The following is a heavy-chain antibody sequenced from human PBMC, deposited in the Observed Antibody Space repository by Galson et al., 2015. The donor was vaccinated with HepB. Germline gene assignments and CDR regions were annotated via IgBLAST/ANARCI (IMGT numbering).Heavy chain of an antibody. V-gene: IGHV3-74*01. J-gene: IGHJ1*01. CDR1: GFTFGDYA. Sequence: LRLSCAASGFTFGDYAMSWFRQAPGKGLVWVSRINSDGSSTSYADSVKGRFTISRDNAKNTLYLQMNSLRAEDTAVYYCASTPQWLEYFQHWGQGTLVTVSS. D-gene: IGHD6-19*01. CDR2: INSDGSST. CDR3: ASTPQWLEYFQH.